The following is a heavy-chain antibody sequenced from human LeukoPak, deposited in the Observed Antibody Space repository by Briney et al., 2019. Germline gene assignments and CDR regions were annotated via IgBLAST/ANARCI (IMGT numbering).Heavy chain of an antibody. CDR3: ARDKSARVVPAARPRPNYFDY. Sequence: SETLSLTCTVSGYSISSGYYWGWIRQPPGKGLEWIGSIYHSGSTYYNPSLKSRGTISVDTSKNQFSLKLSSVTAADTAVYYCARDKSARVVPAARPRPNYFDYWGQGTLVTVSS. CDR2: IYHSGST. CDR1: GYSISSGYY. D-gene: IGHD2-2*01. V-gene: IGHV4-38-2*02. J-gene: IGHJ4*02.